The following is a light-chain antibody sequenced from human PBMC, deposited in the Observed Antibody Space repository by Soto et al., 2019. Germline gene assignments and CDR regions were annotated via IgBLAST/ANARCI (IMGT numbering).Light chain of an antibody. J-gene: IGLJ2*01. Sequence: QSVLPQPPSASGSPGQSGTISCTGTSSDIGSYNYVSWYQQHPDKAPKLMIYEVNKRPSGVPDRFSGSKSGNTASLTVSGLQAEDEADYYCTSYAGYNNPVVFGGGTKLT. V-gene: IGLV2-8*01. CDR3: TSYAGYNNPVV. CDR2: EVN. CDR1: SSDIGSYNY.